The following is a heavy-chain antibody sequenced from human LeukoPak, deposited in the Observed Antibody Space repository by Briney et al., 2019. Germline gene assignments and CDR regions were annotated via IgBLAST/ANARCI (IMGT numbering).Heavy chain of an antibody. J-gene: IGHJ4*02. D-gene: IGHD6-6*01. CDR3: ARGEAARQDLDY. CDR2: INPSGGST. Sequence: GASVKVSCKASGYTFTSYYMHWVRQAPGQGLEGMGIINPSGGSTSYAQKFQGRVTMTRDMSTSTVYMELSSLRSEDTAVYYCARGEAARQDLDYWGQGTLVTVSS. CDR1: GYTFTSYY. V-gene: IGHV1-46*01.